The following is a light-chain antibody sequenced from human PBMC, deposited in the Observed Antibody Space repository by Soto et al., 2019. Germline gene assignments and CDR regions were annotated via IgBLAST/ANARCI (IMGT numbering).Light chain of an antibody. Sequence: QSVLTQPASVSGSPGQSITISCTGTSSDVGGYNYVSWYQQHPGKAPKVMIYDVSNRPSGVSNRFSGSKSGNTASLSISGLKYEDEADYYCSSYTGSSTYVFGTGTKVXVL. CDR1: SSDVGGYNY. V-gene: IGLV2-14*01. CDR2: DVS. J-gene: IGLJ1*01. CDR3: SSYTGSSTYV.